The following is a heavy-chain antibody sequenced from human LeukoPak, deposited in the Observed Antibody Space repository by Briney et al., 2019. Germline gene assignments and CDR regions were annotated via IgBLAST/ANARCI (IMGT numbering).Heavy chain of an antibody. CDR2: IFYTGDT. V-gene: IGHV4-59*08. CDR3: ARLKMGAYFDL. CDR1: AASITTYY. D-gene: IGHD3-16*01. J-gene: IGHJ2*01. Sequence: PSETLSLTCPVSAASITTYYWSWIRQPPGKGLEWVGYIFYTGDTSYSPSLKSRVTISLDTSKNQFSPKLRSVTAADTAVYYCARLKMGAYFDLWGRGTLVTVSS.